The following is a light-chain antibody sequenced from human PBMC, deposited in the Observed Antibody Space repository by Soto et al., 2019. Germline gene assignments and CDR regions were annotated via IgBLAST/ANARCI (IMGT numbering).Light chain of an antibody. CDR1: QGISSF. J-gene: IGKJ5*01. CDR2: DAS. V-gene: IGKV1-9*01. CDR3: QQLDSYPIT. Sequence: DIQLTQSPSFLSASVGDRVTITCRASQGISSFLAWYQEKPGEAPKLLIYDASTLQSGVQSSFSGSGSGTEFTLTINSLQPEDFATYYCQQLDSYPITFGEGTRLEIK.